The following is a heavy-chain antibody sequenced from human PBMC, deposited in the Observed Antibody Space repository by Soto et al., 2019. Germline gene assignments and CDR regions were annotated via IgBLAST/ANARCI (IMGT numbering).Heavy chain of an antibody. CDR1: GYRFITYY. D-gene: IGHD2-2*02. Sequence: XESLKVYWLTSGYRFITYYIVLVLQLPGKGLEWMGKINPSNSFPSYNPSFEGHVILSVDRSTTTAFLQWSHLATSDTAMYYCERRQYTSSWAPVEWGQGTLVTVSS. CDR2: INPSNSFP. V-gene: IGHV5-10-1*01. J-gene: IGHJ4*02. CDR3: ERRQYTSSWAPVE.